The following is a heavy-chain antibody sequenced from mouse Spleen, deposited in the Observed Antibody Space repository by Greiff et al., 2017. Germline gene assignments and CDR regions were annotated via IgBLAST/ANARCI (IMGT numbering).Heavy chain of an antibody. V-gene: IGHV1-52*01. CDR1: GYTFTSYW. CDR2: IDPSDSET. Sequence: QVQLKQPGAELVRPGSSVKLSCKASGYTFTSYWMHWVKQRPIQGLEWIGNIDPSDSETHYNQKFKDKATLTVDKSSSTAYMQLSSLTSEDSAVYYCARFRDYYAMDYWGQGTSVTVSS. J-gene: IGHJ4*01. CDR3: ARFRDYYAMDY.